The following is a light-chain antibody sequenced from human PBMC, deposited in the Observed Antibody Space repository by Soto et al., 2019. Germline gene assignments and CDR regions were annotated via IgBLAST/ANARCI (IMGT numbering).Light chain of an antibody. CDR2: DAS. Sequence: EIVLTQSPATLSLSPGERATLSCRASQSVSSYLAWYQQKPGQAPRLLIHDASNRATGIPARFSGSGSGTDFTLTISSLEPEDFAVYYCQQRSNWPLTTFGGGTKVEIK. CDR1: QSVSSY. V-gene: IGKV3-11*01. CDR3: QQRSNWPLTT. J-gene: IGKJ4*01.